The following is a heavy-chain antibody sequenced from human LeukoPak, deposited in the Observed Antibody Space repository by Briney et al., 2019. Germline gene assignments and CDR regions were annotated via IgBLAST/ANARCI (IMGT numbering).Heavy chain of an antibody. J-gene: IGHJ4*02. CDR2: LSSSSSTM. Sequence: GGSLRLYCAASGFTFSSYSMDWVGQAPGKGLEGVSYLSSSSSTMYYADSGKGRFTISRDNAKNSLYLQMNSLRAEDTAVYYCASSNSQNIAAAATYYFDYWGQGTLVTLSS. CDR3: ASSNSQNIAAAATYYFDY. V-gene: IGHV3-48*04. D-gene: IGHD6-13*01. CDR1: GFTFSSYS.